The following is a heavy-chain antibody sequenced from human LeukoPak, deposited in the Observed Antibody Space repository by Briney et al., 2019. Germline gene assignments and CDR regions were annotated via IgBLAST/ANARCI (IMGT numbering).Heavy chain of an antibody. CDR1: GFTFSSYS. J-gene: IGHJ4*02. CDR2: LSRDSKYI. Sequence: GGSLRLSCAASGFTFSSYSMNWVRQAPGKGLEWVSSLSRDSKYIYYADSVKGRFTISRDNAKNSVYLQMSGLRAEDTAVYYCARSTSETGNDYWGQGTLVTVPS. V-gene: IGHV3-21*01. CDR3: ARSTSETGNDY. D-gene: IGHD3-9*01.